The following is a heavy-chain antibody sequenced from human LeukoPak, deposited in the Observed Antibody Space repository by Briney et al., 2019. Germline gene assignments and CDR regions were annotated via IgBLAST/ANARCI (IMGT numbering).Heavy chain of an antibody. D-gene: IGHD4-17*01. V-gene: IGHV4-39*01. CDR1: GGSFSSGTFY. CDR2: IHFSGGT. J-gene: IGHJ4*02. Sequence: SETLSLTCTFSGGSFSSGTFYWAWIRQPPGKGLEWIGSIHFSGGTYYNPSLKSRVTISVDTSKNQFSLKVTSVTAADTAVYYCARLSLYGDYGDYWGQGTLVTVSS. CDR3: ARLSLYGDYGDY.